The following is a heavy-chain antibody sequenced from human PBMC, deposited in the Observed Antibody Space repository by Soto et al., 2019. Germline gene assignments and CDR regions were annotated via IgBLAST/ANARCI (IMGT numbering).Heavy chain of an antibody. CDR1: GFTFSNYA. CDR3: ARSYYNLNWFDP. V-gene: IGHV3-23*01. Sequence: EVQLLESGGGLVQPGGSLRLSCAASGFTFSNYAMNWVRQAPGKGLEWVSLIIGSGGSTFYADSVKGRFTISRDNSKXXXXXXXXXXXXEGTAVYFCARSYYNLNWFDPWGQGTLVIVSS. CDR2: IIGSGGST. J-gene: IGHJ5*02. D-gene: IGHD3-10*02.